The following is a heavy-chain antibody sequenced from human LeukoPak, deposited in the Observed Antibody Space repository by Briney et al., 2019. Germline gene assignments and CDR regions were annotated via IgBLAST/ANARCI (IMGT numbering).Heavy chain of an antibody. CDR2: ISWNSGSI. D-gene: IGHD3-22*01. Sequence: GGSLRLSCAASGFTFDDYAMQWVRQAPGKGLEWVSGISWNSGSIGYADSVKGRFTISRDNAKNSLYLQMNSLRAEDTALYYCAKGSHYYDSSGYPDYWGQGTLVTVSS. J-gene: IGHJ4*02. CDR3: AKGSHYYDSSGYPDY. V-gene: IGHV3-9*01. CDR1: GFTFDDYA.